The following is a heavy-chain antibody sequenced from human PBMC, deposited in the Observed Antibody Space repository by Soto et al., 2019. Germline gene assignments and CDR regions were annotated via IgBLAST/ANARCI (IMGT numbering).Heavy chain of an antibody. D-gene: IGHD2-15*01. CDR2: INPNSGGT. V-gene: IGHV1-2*04. CDR3: ARGHVVVVAANYYYYGMDV. Sequence: KVYCKGAGYSFTCYYMRWVRQAPGQGLEWMGWINPNSGGTNYAQKFQGWVTMTRDTSISTAYMELSRLRSDDTAVYYCARGHVVVVAANYYYYGMDVWGQGTTVTVSS. CDR1: GYSFTCYY. J-gene: IGHJ6*02.